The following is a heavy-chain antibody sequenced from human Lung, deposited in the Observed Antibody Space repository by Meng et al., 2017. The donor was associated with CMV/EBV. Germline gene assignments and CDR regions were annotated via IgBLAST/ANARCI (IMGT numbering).Heavy chain of an antibody. D-gene: IGHD5-18*01. CDR1: GGTFSNYG. CDR3: ARDVDTTLVGSGWFDP. Sequence: QVQLVQSGTEVKKPGSSVKVSCKASGGTFSNYGISWLRQAPGQGLEWMGGIIPIAGLTNYAQKFQGRVTITADKSTTTAYLELSSLRSADTAVYYCARDVDTTLVGSGWFDPWGQGTLVTVSS. CDR2: IIPIAGLT. J-gene: IGHJ5*02. V-gene: IGHV1-69*10.